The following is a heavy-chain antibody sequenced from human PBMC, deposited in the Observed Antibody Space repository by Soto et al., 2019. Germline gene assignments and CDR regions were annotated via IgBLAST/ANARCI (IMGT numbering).Heavy chain of an antibody. J-gene: IGHJ4*02. D-gene: IGHD5-18*01. CDR1: GGSVTSDEDY. V-gene: IGHV4-30-4*01. CDR3: ATESGSTYGYFDH. Sequence: SETLSLTCTVSGGSVTSDEDYWTWIRQSTGKGLEWIGYISNSGSTGYNPSLKTRLSMSVDRSKNQFTLRLTSVTAADTAVYFCATESGSTYGYFDHWGQGTQVTVSS. CDR2: ISNSGST.